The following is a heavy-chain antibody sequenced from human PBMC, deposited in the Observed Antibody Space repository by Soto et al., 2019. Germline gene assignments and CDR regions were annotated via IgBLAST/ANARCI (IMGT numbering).Heavy chain of an antibody. D-gene: IGHD1-26*01. CDR3: GRDGDQWDQRYLDY. Sequence: QVQLVQSGAEVKKPGASVKVSCKTPGNFCSKYGISWVRQAPGQGLERMGWINGNTGNTNYAQKFRGRVTMTTDTSTKMVYMELNTLSSGDTPLYYCGRDGDQWDQRYLDYWGQGTLVSV. V-gene: IGHV1-18*01. CDR2: INGNTGNT. CDR1: GNFCSKYG. J-gene: IGHJ4*02.